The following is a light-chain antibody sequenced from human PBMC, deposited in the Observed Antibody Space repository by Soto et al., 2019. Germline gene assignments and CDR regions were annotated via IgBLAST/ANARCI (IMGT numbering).Light chain of an antibody. CDR2: EGS. CDR3: CSFERSITFV. V-gene: IGLV2-23*01. J-gene: IGLJ2*01. CDR1: SSDVGSYNL. Sequence: QSVLTQPASVSGSPGQSITISCTGSSSDVGSYNLVSWYQQLPGEAPKLMIYEGSKRPSGVSNRFSGSKSGNTASLTISGLQAEVEADYLCCSFERSITFVFGGGTKVTVL.